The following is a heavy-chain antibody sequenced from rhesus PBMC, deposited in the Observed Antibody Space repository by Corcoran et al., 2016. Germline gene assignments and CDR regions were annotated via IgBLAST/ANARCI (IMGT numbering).Heavy chain of an antibody. V-gene: IGHV4-80*01. J-gene: IGHJ4*01. D-gene: IGHD2-21*01. CDR1: GGSFSSYW. Sequence: QVQLQESGPGLVKPSETLSLTCVVSGGSFSSYWWNCIRQSPGKGMEWIREINGNSRITNHDPSLQIRVTISKDASKHEFSLKLTSVTAADTAVYYCVKYGCPIGGGCYFFDYWGQGVLVTVSS. CDR2: INGNSRIT. CDR3: VKYGCPIGGGCYFFDY.